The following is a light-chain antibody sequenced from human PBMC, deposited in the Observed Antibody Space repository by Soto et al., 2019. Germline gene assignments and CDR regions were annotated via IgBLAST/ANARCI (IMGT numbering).Light chain of an antibody. V-gene: IGKV3D-20*02. CDR2: GAS. Sequence: EIVVTKSPGTLPLSTGERATLSCRASQSVRSSYLAWYQQKPGQAPRLLIYGASTRATGIPDRFSGSGSGTQFTLTISRLQSEDSAVYYCQQRNYWQVTFGQGTRLEIK. J-gene: IGKJ5*01. CDR3: QQRNYWQVT. CDR1: QSVRSSY.